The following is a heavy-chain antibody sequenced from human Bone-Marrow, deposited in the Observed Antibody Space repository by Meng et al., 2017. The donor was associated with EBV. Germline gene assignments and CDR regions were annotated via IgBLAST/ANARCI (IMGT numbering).Heavy chain of an antibody. J-gene: IGHJ6*02. CDR1: GGSXXGYY. V-gene: IGHV4-34*01. CDR3: ARGRYCSGGSCENAYYYGMDV. D-gene: IGHD2-15*01. Sequence: QVQLQQWGAGLLXXXXXLXLTXAXXGGSXXGYYWSWSRQPPGKGLEWIGEINHSGSTNYNPSLKSRVTISVDTSKNQFSLKLSSVTAADTAVYYCARGRYCSGGSCENAYYYGMDVWGQGTMVTVSS. CDR2: INHSGST.